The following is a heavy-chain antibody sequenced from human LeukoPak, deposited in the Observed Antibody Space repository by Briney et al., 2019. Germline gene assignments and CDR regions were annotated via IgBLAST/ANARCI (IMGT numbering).Heavy chain of an antibody. V-gene: IGHV3-23*01. Sequence: GGSLRLSSAASGFTFSSYWMSWVRQAPGQGLEWGSAISGSGGSTYYEDSVKGRFTISRDNSKNTLHLQMNSLRAEDTAVYYCAKGEYYDSSGYSNYYFDYWGQGTLVTVSS. J-gene: IGHJ4*02. CDR1: GFTFSSYW. CDR3: AKGEYYDSSGYSNYYFDY. D-gene: IGHD3-22*01. CDR2: ISGSGGST.